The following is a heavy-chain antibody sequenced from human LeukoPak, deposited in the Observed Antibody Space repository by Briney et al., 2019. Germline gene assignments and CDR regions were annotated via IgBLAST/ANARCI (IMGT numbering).Heavy chain of an antibody. CDR2: IYYSGST. CDR3: ARDDGSGIAAAGTPY. Sequence: SETLSLTCTVSGGSVSSGSYYWSWIRQPPGKGLEWTGYIYYSGSTNYNPSLKSRVTISVDTSKNQFSLKLSSVTAADTAVYYCARDDGSGIAAAGTPYWGQGTLVTVSS. V-gene: IGHV4-61*01. D-gene: IGHD6-13*01. CDR1: GGSVSSGSYY. J-gene: IGHJ4*02.